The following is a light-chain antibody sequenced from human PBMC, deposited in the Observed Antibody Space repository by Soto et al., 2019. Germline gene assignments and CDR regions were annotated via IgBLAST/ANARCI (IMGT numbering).Light chain of an antibody. CDR2: GNN. CDR3: GSWDYSLTAGV. V-gene: IGLV1-51*01. CDR1: SSNIGNNY. J-gene: IGLJ2*01. Sequence: QSVLTQPPSVSAAPGQRVTISCSGSSSNIGNNYVSWYQHLPGTAPKLLIYGNNKRPSGIPDRFSGSKSGTSATLGITGLQTGDEADYYCGSWDYSLTAGVFGGGTKLTVL.